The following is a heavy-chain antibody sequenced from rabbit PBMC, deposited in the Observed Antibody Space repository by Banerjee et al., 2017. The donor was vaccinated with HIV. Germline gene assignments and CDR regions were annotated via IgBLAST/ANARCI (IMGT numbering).Heavy chain of an antibody. V-gene: IGHV1S40*01. D-gene: IGHD4-1*01. CDR1: GFSFSNSYW. CDR3: ARDLAGVIGWNFNL. J-gene: IGHJ4*01. CDR2: IDGGSSDKT. Sequence: QSLEESGGDLVKPGASLTLTCTASGFSFSNSYWMCWVRQAPGKGLEWIACIDGGSSDKTGYASWAKGRFTISKASWTTVTLQMTSLTAADTATYFCARDLAGVIGWNFNLWGPGTLVTVS.